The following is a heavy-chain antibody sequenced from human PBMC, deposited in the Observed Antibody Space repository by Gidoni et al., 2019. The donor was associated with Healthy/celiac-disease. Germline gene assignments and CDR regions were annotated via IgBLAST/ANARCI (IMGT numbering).Heavy chain of an antibody. D-gene: IGHD3-22*01. J-gene: IGHJ3*02. CDR2: IGYDGSNK. CDR1: GFTFRRYG. CDR3: ARVIHYYDSTGNAFDI. V-gene: IGHV3-33*01. Sequence: QVQLVESGGGVVQPGRSLRLSCAAYGFTFRRYGMLWVRQAPGKGLAGVAVIGYDGSNKYYADSVKGRFTISRDNSKNTLYLQMNSLRAEDTAVYYCARVIHYYDSTGNAFDIWGQGTMVTVSS.